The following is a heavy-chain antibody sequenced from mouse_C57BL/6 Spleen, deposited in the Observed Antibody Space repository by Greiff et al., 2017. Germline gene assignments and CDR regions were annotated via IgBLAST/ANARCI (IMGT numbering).Heavy chain of an antibody. CDR3: AREDEYSKLFAD. CDR2: ISSGSSTI. D-gene: IGHD2-5*01. Sequence: DVMLVESGGGLVKPGGSLKLSCAASGFTFSDYGMHWVRQAPEKGLEWVAYISSGSSTIYYADTVKGRFTISRDNAKNTLFLQMTSLRSEDTAMYYCAREDEYSKLFADWGQGTLVTVAA. CDR1: GFTFSDYG. V-gene: IGHV5-17*01. J-gene: IGHJ3*01.